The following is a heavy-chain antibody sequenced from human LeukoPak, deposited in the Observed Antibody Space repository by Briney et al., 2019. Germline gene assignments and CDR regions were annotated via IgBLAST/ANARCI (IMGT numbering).Heavy chain of an antibody. CDR1: GGTFSSYA. D-gene: IGHD2-2*01. V-gene: IGHV1-69*13. CDR2: IIPIFGTA. CDR3: ASCSTSCYRIYYYYYYMDV. Sequence: SVKVSCKASGGTFSSYAISWVRQAPGQGLEWMGGIIPIFGTANYAQRFQGRVTITADESTSTAYMELSSLRSEDTAVYYCASCSTSCYRIYYYYYYMDVWGKGTTVTVSS. J-gene: IGHJ6*03.